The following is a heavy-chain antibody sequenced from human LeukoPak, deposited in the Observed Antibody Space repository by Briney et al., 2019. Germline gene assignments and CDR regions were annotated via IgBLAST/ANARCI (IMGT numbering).Heavy chain of an antibody. D-gene: IGHD5-12*01. CDR1: GYTFTSYD. CDR2: MNPNSGNT. Sequence: GASVKVSCKASGYTFTSYDINWVRQATGQGLEWMGWMNPNSGNTGYAQKFQGRVTITRNTSISTAYMELSSLRSEDTAVYYCAREGPRGFEDYYYYMDVWGKGTTVTVSS. J-gene: IGHJ6*03. CDR3: AREGPRGFEDYYYYMDV. V-gene: IGHV1-8*03.